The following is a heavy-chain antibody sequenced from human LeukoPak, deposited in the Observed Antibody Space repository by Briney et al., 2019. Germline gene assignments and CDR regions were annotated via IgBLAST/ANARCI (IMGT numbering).Heavy chain of an antibody. D-gene: IGHD2-15*01. CDR3: ARRGSWDIPYYYYYMDV. Sequence: GGSLRLSCAASGFTFSSYSMNWVRQAPGKGLEWVSYISSSSSTIYYADSVKGRFTISRDNAKNSLYLQMNSLRAEDTAVYYCARRGSWDIPYYYYYMDVWGKGTTVTVSS. CDR1: GFTFSSYS. V-gene: IGHV3-48*01. J-gene: IGHJ6*03. CDR2: ISSSSSTI.